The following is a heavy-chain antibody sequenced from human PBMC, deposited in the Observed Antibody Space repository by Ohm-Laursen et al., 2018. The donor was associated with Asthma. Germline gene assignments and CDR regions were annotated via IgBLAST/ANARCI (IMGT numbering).Heavy chain of an antibody. D-gene: IGHD5-18*01. CDR3: ARDTAMPKGGFDY. CDR1: GGTFSSYS. V-gene: IGHV1-69*01. Sequence: ASSVKVSCKASGGTFSSYSISWVRQAPGQGLEWMGGIIPIFGTANYAQKFQGRVTITADESTSTAYMELSSLRSEDTAVYYCARDTAMPKGGFDYWGQGTLVTVSS. CDR2: IIPIFGTA. J-gene: IGHJ4*02.